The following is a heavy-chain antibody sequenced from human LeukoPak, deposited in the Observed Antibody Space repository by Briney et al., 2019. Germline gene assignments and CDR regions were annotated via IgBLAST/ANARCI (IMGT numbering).Heavy chain of an antibody. CDR2: IYYSGST. Sequence: PSETLSLTCTVSGGSISSSSYYWGWIRQPPGKGLEWIGSIYYSGSTYYNPSLKSRVTISVDTSKNQFSLKLSSVTAADTAVYYCARHDEVPAAPSFDYWGQGTLVTVSS. V-gene: IGHV4-39*01. CDR3: ARHDEVPAAPSFDY. D-gene: IGHD2-2*01. J-gene: IGHJ4*02. CDR1: GGSISSSSYY.